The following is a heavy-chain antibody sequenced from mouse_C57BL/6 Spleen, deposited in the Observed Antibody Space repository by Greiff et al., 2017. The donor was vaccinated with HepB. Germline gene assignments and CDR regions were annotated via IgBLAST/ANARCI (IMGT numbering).Heavy chain of an antibody. CDR3: ARKTGGDFDY. V-gene: IGHV1-82*01. J-gene: IGHJ2*01. Sequence: QVQLQQSGPELVKPGASVKISCKASGYAFSSSWMNWVKQRPGKGLEWIGRIYPGDGDTNYNGKFKGKATLTADKSSSTAYMQLSSLTSEDSAVYFCARKTGGDFDYWGQGTTLTVSS. CDR2: IYPGDGDT. CDR1: GYAFSSSW.